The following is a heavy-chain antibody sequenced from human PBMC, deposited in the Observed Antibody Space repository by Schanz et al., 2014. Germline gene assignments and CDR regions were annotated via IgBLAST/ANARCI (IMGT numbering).Heavy chain of an antibody. J-gene: IGHJ6*02. Sequence: QVQLVESGGGLVKPGGSLRLSCAASGFIFNDYYMNWIRQAPGKGLEWVSSISSTSTYLYYADSVKGRFTISRDTAKNTVFLQMNNLRAEDTAVYYCARGASRDYFAMDVWGQGTTVTVSS. CDR1: GFIFNDYY. V-gene: IGHV3-11*06. CDR3: ARGASRDYFAMDV. CDR2: ISSTSTYL.